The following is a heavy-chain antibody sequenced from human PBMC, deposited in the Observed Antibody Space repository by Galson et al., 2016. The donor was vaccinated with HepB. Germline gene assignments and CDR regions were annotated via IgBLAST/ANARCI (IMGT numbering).Heavy chain of an antibody. J-gene: IGHJ4*02. D-gene: IGHD1-26*01. V-gene: IGHV3-11*06. Sequence: SLRLSCAASGFTFSDFYMAWMRQAPGKGLEYVSHISSGGRDTNYADSVKGRFTISRDNAKNSLYLQMNSLRAEDTAVYYCARGSYWLLQHGDYFDYWGQGTLVTVSS. CDR3: ARGSYWLLQHGDYFDY. CDR1: GFTFSDFY. CDR2: ISSGGRDT.